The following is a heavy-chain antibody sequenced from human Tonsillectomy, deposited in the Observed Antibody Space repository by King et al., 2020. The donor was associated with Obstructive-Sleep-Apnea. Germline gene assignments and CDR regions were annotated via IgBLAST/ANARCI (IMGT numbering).Heavy chain of an antibody. Sequence: QLVQSGGGLVQPGGSLRLSCAASGFTFSSYSMNWVRQAPGKGLEWVSYISTSSRAIYYADSVKGRFTISRDNAKNSLYLQMNSLRAEDTAVYYCARAGMTGANYALDVWGQGTTVTVSS. CDR3: ARAGMTGANYALDV. D-gene: IGHD1-7*01. J-gene: IGHJ6*02. V-gene: IGHV3-48*04. CDR2: ISTSSRAI. CDR1: GFTFSSYS.